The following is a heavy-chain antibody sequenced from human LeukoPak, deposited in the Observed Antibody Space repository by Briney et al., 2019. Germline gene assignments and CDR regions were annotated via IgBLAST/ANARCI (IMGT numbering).Heavy chain of an antibody. D-gene: IGHD2-2*01. CDR3: ARGLFSTRRESDY. CDR2: IDNSGCT. V-gene: IGHV4-59*01. CDR1: GGSISGYH. Sequence: SETLSLTCSVSGGSISGYHWSWIRQPPGKGLEWIWYIDNSGCTSYNPSLKSRVTISIDTSKNQFSLRLSSVAAADTAVYFCARGLFSTRRESDYWGQGTLVTVSS. J-gene: IGHJ4*02.